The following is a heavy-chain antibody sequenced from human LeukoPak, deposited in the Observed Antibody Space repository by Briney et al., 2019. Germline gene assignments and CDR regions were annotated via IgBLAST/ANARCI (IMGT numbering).Heavy chain of an antibody. V-gene: IGHV4-34*01. J-gene: IGHJ5*02. D-gene: IGHD1-26*01. CDR2: INHSGST. Sequence: SETLSLTCAVYGGSFSGYYWSWIRQPPGKGLEWIGEINHSGSTNYNPSLKSRVTISVDTSKNQFSLKLSSVTAADTAVYYCARVNSGFSGSYWGRWFDPWGQGTLVTVSS. CDR3: ARVNSGFSGSYWGRWFDP. CDR1: GGSFSGYY.